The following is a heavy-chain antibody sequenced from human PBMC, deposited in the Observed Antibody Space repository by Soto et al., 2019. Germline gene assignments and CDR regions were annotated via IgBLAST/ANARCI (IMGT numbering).Heavy chain of an antibody. CDR2: ISNSGST. Sequence: VQLQESGPGLVQPSETLSLTCTVSGGSVSSGSYYWSWIRQPPGKGLEWIGYISNSGSTNYNPSLTGRVTISVDTSKNQFSLRLSSVTAADTAVYYCARGPDYWGQGTLVTVSS. CDR3: ARGPDY. CDR1: GGSVSSGSYY. J-gene: IGHJ4*02. V-gene: IGHV4-61*01.